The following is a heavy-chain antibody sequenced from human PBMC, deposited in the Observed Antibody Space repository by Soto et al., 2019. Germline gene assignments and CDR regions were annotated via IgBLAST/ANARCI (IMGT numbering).Heavy chain of an antibody. CDR2: IRGSVGST. CDR1: EFTFSSSA. D-gene: IGHD4-17*01. CDR3: ANEFYGDYPDYFGS. J-gene: IGHJ4*02. V-gene: IGHV3-23*01. Sequence: EVQLLESGGGLVQPGGSLRLSCAASEFTFSSSAMGWVRQAPGKGLEWVSGIRGSVGSTYYADSVEGRFTISRDNSKNTLYLQMNSLRAEDTAVYYCANEFYGDYPDYFGSWGQGTRVTVSS.